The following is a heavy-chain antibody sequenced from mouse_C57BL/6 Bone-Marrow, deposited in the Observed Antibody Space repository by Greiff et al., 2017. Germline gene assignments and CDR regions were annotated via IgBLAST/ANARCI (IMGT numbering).Heavy chain of an antibody. Sequence: VQLVESGAELVRPGTSVKVSCKASGYAFTNYLIEWVKQRPGQGLEWIGVINPGSGGTNYNEKFKGKATLTADKSSSTAYMQLSSLTSEDSAVYFCARRTPLYGSSYYDYWGQGTTLTVSS. J-gene: IGHJ2*01. D-gene: IGHD1-1*01. CDR1: GYAFTNYL. CDR2: INPGSGGT. V-gene: IGHV1-54*01. CDR3: ARRTPLYGSSYYDY.